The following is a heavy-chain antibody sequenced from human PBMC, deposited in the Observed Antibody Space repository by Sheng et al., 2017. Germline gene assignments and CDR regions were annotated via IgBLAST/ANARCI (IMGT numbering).Heavy chain of an antibody. V-gene: IGHV3-7*01. CDR1: GFTFSSYW. CDR2: IKQDGSEK. J-gene: IGHJ3*02. D-gene: IGHD3-22*01. CDR3: ARDSPYYYDSSGYRDAAFDI. Sequence: EVQLVESGGGLVQPGGSLRLSCAASGFTFSSYWMSWVRQAPGKGLEWVANIKQDGSEKYYVDSVKGRFTISRDNAKNSLYLQMNSLRAEDTAVYYCARDSPYYYDSSGYRDAAFDIWGQGT.